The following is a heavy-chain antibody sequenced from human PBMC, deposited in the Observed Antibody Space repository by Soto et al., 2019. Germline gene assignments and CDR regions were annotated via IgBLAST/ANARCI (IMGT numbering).Heavy chain of an antibody. J-gene: IGHJ4*02. Sequence: QVQLQQWGAGLLRPSETLSLTCTVSGGSFSDYYWTWIRQPPGKGLEWIGEMYDSGTTTYNPSLWGLVNISVGTSKNQVSLKLTSLTAADPAVYYCARASRRAVVAPPITVFDSWGQGALVTVSS. CDR3: ARASRRAVVAPPITVFDS. D-gene: IGHD4-4*01. CDR1: GGSFSDYY. CDR2: MYDSGTT. V-gene: IGHV4-34*02.